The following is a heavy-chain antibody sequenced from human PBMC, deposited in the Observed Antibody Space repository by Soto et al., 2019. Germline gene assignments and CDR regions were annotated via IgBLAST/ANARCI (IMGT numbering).Heavy chain of an antibody. V-gene: IGHV3-48*01. CDR3: ASDMVPDNPRAFDC. D-gene: IGHD3-10*01. Sequence: TGGSLRLSCEASGFTFSRNSMNWVRQAPGEGLEWLSYISSSSSTIYYADSVKGRFTISRDNAKNSLYLQMNSLRAEDTAVYYCASDMVPDNPRAFDCWGQGTLVTVSS. CDR1: GFTFSRNS. J-gene: IGHJ4*02. CDR2: ISSSSSTI.